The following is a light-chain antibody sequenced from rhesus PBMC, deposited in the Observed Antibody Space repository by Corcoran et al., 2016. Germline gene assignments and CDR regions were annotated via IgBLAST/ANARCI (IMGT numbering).Light chain of an antibody. Sequence: DIQMTQSPSSLSASVGDRVTITCRASENVNNYLNWYQQKPGKAPKIMIYKASTLQSGVPSRFSGIGTGTDYTFTICSLQSENVATYYCQHNYGTPFTFGPGTKLDIK. CDR2: KAS. CDR1: ENVNNY. V-gene: IGKV1-74*01. CDR3: QHNYGTPFT. J-gene: IGKJ3*01.